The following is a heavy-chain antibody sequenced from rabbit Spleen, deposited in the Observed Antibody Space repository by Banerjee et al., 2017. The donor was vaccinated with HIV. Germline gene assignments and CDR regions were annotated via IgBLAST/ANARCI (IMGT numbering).Heavy chain of an antibody. CDR2: IYTGSSGST. Sequence: QSLEESGGDLVKPGASLTLTCTASGFSFIAGYYMCWVRQAPGKGLEWIACIYTGSSGSTYYASWAKGRFTISKTSSTTVTLQMTSLTGADTATYFCARGGGGVDGFDLWGPGTLVTVS. J-gene: IGHJ4*01. CDR1: GFSFIAGYY. D-gene: IGHD1-1*01. CDR3: ARGGGGVDGFDL. V-gene: IGHV1S40*01.